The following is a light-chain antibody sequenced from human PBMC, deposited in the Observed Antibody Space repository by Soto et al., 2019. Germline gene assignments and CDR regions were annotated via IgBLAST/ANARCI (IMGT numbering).Light chain of an antibody. Sequence: EIVLTQSPGTLSLSPGERATLSCRASQTIISTYLAWYQQKPGQAPRLLIYGASSRATGIPDRFSGSGSGTDFTLTISRLEPEDFAVYYCQHYCSSLWTFGQGTKVEIQ. V-gene: IGKV3-20*01. J-gene: IGKJ1*01. CDR3: QHYCSSLWT. CDR2: GAS. CDR1: QTIISTY.